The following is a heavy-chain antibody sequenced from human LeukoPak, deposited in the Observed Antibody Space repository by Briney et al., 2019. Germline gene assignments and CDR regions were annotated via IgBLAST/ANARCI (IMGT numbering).Heavy chain of an antibody. CDR2: IYNSGST. CDR1: GGSISSSSYY. J-gene: IGHJ4*02. Sequence: SETLSLTCTVSGGSISSSSYYWGWIRQPPGKGLEWIGSIYNSGSTYYNPSLKSRVTISVDTSKNQFSLKLSSVTAADTAVYYCARVYRDGYNLDYWGQGTLVTVSS. D-gene: IGHD5-24*01. V-gene: IGHV4-39*07. CDR3: ARVYRDGYNLDY.